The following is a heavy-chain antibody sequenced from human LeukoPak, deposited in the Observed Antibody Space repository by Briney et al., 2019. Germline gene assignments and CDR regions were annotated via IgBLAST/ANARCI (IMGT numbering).Heavy chain of an antibody. CDR1: GFTVSSNF. CDR2: MYAGGNT. Sequence: PGGSLRLSCAASGFTVSSNFMSWVRQAPGKGLEWVSVMYAGGNTYYADSVKGRFTISRDNSKNTLYLQVNTLRVEDTAVYYCARSGVGWFDHWGQGTLVTVSS. CDR3: ARSGVGWFDH. D-gene: IGHD3-10*01. J-gene: IGHJ5*02. V-gene: IGHV3-53*01.